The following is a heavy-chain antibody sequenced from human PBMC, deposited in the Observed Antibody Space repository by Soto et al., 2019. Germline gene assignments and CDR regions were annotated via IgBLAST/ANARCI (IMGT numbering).Heavy chain of an antibody. CDR3: ARGYGSGSYPHDY. CDR1: GGSISSYY. J-gene: IGHJ4*02. D-gene: IGHD3-10*01. V-gene: IGHV4-59*01. CDR2: IYYSGST. Sequence: PSETLSLTCTVSGGSISSYYWSWIRQPPGKGLEWIGYIYYSGSTNYNPSLKSRVTISVDTSKNQFSLKLSSVTAADTAVYYCARGYGSGSYPHDYWGKGTLVTVSS.